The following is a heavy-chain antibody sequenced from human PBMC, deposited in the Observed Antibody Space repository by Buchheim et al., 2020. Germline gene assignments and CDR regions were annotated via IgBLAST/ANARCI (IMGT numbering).Heavy chain of an antibody. CDR3: AKDGYCSSTSCSIRGWFDP. V-gene: IGHV3-33*06. D-gene: IGHD2-2*03. Sequence: VQLLESGGRWVQPGGSLRLSCAASGFTFSSYGMHWVRQAPGKGLEWVAVIWYDGSNKYYADSVKGRFTISRDNSKNTLYLQMNSLRAEDTAVYYCAKDGYCSSTSCSIRGWFDPWGQGTL. CDR2: IWYDGSNK. CDR1: GFTFSSYG. J-gene: IGHJ5*02.